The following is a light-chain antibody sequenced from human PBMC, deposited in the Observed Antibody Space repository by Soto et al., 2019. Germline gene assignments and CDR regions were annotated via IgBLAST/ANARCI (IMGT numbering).Light chain of an antibody. J-gene: IGKJ1*01. CDR3: QQYNSYPWT. V-gene: IGKV1-5*03. CDR1: QSISSW. CDR2: KAS. Sequence: DIQMTQSPSTLSASVGDRVTITCRASQSISSWLAWYQQKPGKAPKLLIYKASSLESGVPSGFSGSGSGIDFSLTISSLQPDDFATYYCQQYNSYPWTFGQGTKVEIK.